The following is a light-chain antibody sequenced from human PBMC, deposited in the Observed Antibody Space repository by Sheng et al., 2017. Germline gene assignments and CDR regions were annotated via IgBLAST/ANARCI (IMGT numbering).Light chain of an antibody. J-gene: IGKJ2*01. V-gene: IGKV3-20*01. CDR2: AAS. Sequence: EIVLTQSPATLSLSPGERATLSCRASQSVSTFLAWYQQKAGQAPRLLIYAASNRATGIPDRFSGSGSGTDFTLTISRLEPEDFAVYYCQQDGDSPSTFGQGTKLEI. CDR3: QQDGDSPST. CDR1: QSVSTF.